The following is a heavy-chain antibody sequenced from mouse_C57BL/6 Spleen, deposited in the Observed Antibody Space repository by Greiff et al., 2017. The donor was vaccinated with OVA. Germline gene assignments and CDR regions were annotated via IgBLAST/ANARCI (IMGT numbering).Heavy chain of an antibody. CDR2: ISSGGDYI. CDR3: TIYYDYPWFAY. CDR1: GFTFSSYA. V-gene: IGHV5-9-1*02. Sequence: EVKLMESGEGLVKPGGSLKLSCAASGFTFSSYAMSWVRQTPEKRLEWVAYISSGGDYIYYADTVKGRFTISRDNARNTLYLQMSSLKSEDTAMYYCTIYYDYPWFAYWGQGTLVTVSA. J-gene: IGHJ3*01. D-gene: IGHD2-4*01.